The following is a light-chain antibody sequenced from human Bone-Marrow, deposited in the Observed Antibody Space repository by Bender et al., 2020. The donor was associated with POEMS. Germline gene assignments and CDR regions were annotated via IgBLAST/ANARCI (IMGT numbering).Light chain of an antibody. V-gene: IGLV2-14*03. CDR3: SSYTSSSTVV. Sequence: QSALTQPASVSGSPGQSITISCTGTSSDVGGYKFVSWYQQHPGKAPKLMIYDVTNRPSGVSNRFSGSKSGDTASLTISGLQAEDEADYYCSSYTSSSTVVFVGGT. CDR1: SSDVGGYKF. CDR2: DVT. J-gene: IGLJ2*01.